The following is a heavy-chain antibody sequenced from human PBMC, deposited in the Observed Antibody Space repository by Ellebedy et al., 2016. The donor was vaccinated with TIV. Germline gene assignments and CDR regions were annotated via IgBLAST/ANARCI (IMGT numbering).Heavy chain of an antibody. V-gene: IGHV4-4*07. CDR3: ARLRQSRDRSHWYFDP. Sequence: SETLSLTXTVSGASFSSYYWSWIRHFAGKGLEWIGPILMSGSISYHPSLKNRVTMSVDTSKAQVSLNLTSMTAADTAVYFCARLRQSRDRSHWYFDPWGRGTLVTVSS. D-gene: IGHD1-14*01. J-gene: IGHJ2*01. CDR2: ILMSGSI. CDR1: GASFSSYY.